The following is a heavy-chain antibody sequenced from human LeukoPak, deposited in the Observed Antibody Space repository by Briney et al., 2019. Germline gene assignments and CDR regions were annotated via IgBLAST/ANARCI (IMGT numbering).Heavy chain of an antibody. CDR3: ARFSGTPNPNYFDY. Sequence: ASVKVSCKASGGTFSSYAISWVRQAPGQGLEWMGGVIPIFGTANYAQKFQGRVTITADESTSTAYMELSSLRSEDTAVYYCARFSGTPNPNYFDYWGQGTLVTVSS. CDR1: GGTFSSYA. CDR2: VIPIFGTA. V-gene: IGHV1-69*13. J-gene: IGHJ4*02. D-gene: IGHD1-14*01.